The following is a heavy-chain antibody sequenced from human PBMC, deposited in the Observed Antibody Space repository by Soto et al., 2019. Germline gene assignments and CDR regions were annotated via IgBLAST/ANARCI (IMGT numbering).Heavy chain of an antibody. CDR2: INDRGSI. CDR3: ARESHDILTGPPWVWYFDL. D-gene: IGHD3-9*01. J-gene: IGHJ2*01. Sequence: QVQLQQWGAGPLRPLETLSLTCGVSGGSFSGYYWAWIRQSPGKGLEWIGEINDRGSINYNPSQKSRVIISVHTSKNHYSLNLTSVTAADTAVYYCARESHDILTGPPWVWYFDLWGRGTLVTVSS. CDR1: GGSFSGYY. V-gene: IGHV4-34*01.